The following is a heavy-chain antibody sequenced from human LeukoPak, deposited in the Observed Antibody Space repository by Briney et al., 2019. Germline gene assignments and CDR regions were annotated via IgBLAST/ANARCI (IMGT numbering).Heavy chain of an antibody. V-gene: IGHV1-24*01. CDR2: FDPEDGET. Sequence: ASVKVSCKVSGYTLTELSMHWVRQAPGKGLEWMGGFDPEDGETIYAQKFQGRVTMTEDTSTDTAYMELRSLRSDDTAVYYCARTYYDFWSGYYFDYWGQGTLVTVSS. CDR3: ARTYYDFWSGYYFDY. J-gene: IGHJ4*02. D-gene: IGHD3-3*01. CDR1: GYTLTELS.